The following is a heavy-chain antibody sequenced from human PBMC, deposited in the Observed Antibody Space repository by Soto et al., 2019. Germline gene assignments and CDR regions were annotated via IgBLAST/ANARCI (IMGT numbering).Heavy chain of an antibody. CDR1: GFTFSSYG. CDR2: IWYDGSNK. V-gene: IGHV3-33*01. J-gene: IGHJ4*02. D-gene: IGHD1-20*01. Sequence: AGGSLRLSCAASGFTFSSYGMHWVRQAPGKGLEWVAVIWYDGSNKYYADSVKGRFTISRDNSKNTLYLQMNSLRAEDTAVYYCATDLYNWNDGVDYWGQGTLVTVSS. CDR3: ATDLYNWNDGVDY.